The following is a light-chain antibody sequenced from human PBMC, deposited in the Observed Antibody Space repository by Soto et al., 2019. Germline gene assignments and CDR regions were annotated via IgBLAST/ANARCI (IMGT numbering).Light chain of an antibody. J-gene: IGKJ1*01. CDR2: DAS. CDR3: HQYTSYSSP. V-gene: IGKV1-5*01. Sequence: TVAWGASESISTSLAWYQQQPGKAPKLLIYDASSFVSGVPTGYSGSVSGTEFSFTIIRLRPDDSACYCCHQYTSYSSPIGQGTKVDIK. CDR1: ESISTS.